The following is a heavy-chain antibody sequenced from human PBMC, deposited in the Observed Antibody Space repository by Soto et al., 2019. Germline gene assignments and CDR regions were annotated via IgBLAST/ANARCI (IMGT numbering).Heavy chain of an antibody. Sequence: PGGSLRLSCAASGFTFSNYYMAWVRQAPGKGLEFVANLKKDGSEKYYLAYVKGRLNIPRENAKKSLYLPMNSLRAEDPAVFYCARRHYLVFDAFDIWGQGTMVNASS. V-gene: IGHV3-7*01. CDR2: LKKDGSEK. CDR1: GFTFSNYY. D-gene: IGHD2-21*02. J-gene: IGHJ3*02. CDR3: ARRHYLVFDAFDI.